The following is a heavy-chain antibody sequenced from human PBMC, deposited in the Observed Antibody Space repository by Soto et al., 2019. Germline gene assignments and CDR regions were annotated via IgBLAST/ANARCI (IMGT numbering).Heavy chain of an antibody. CDR2: MNPNSGNT. CDR3: ATVHQYYDVWSGYYPKETYCYYMDV. D-gene: IGHD3-3*01. V-gene: IGHV1-8*01. CDR1: GYTFTSYD. Sequence: WASVKVSCKASGYTFTSYDLNWVRQATGQVLELMGLMNPNSGNTGYAQKFQGRVTMTRNTSISTAYMELSSLRSEDTAVYYCATVHQYYDVWSGYYPKETYCYYMDVWGKGTTVTVSS. J-gene: IGHJ6*03.